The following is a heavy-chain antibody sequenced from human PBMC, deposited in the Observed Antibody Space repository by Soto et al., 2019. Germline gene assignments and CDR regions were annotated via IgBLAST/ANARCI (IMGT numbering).Heavy chain of an antibody. J-gene: IGHJ6*02. D-gene: IGHD3-3*01. CDR3: ARDATVITILHYYYGMDV. V-gene: IGHV3-33*01. CDR2: IWYDGSNK. Sequence: QVQLVESGGGVVQPGRSLRLSCAASGFTFSSYGMHWVRQAPGKGLEWVAVIWYDGSNKYYADSVKGQFTISRDNSKNTLYLQMNSLRAEDTAVYYCARDATVITILHYYYGMDVWGQGTTVTVSS. CDR1: GFTFSSYG.